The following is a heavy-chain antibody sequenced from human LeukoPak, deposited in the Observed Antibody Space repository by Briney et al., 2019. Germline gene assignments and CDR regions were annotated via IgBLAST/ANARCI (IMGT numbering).Heavy chain of an antibody. CDR3: ARSLVGATSDY. D-gene: IGHD1-26*01. CDR2: SCHNWGT. CDR1: GGSINSCRYY. J-gene: IGHJ4*02. Sequence: WETLSLTCTVSGGSINSCRYYWGRFRQPPGKGREWFGSSCHNWGTYYNPSLKSRVTISVDPSNNRFSLRLASVTAADTDVYYCARSLVGATSDYWGQGTLVTVA. V-gene: IGHV4-39*02.